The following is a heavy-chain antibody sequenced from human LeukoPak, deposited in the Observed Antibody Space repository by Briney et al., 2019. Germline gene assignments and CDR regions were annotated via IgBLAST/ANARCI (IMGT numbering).Heavy chain of an antibody. CDR2: IYTSGST. CDR3: ARSGYCSSTSCYNTGYFDY. V-gene: IGHV4-4*07. D-gene: IGHD2-2*02. J-gene: IGHJ4*02. CDR1: GGSISSYY. Sequence: PSETLSLTCTVSGGSISSYYWSWIRQPAGKGLEWIGRIYTSGSTNYNPSLKSRVTMSVDTSKNQFSLKLSSVTAADTAVYYCARSGYCSSTSCYNTGYFDYWGQGTLVTVSP.